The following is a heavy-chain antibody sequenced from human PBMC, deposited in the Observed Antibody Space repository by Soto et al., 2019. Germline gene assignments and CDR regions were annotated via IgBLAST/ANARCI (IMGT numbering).Heavy chain of an antibody. CDR3: ARDPGYCSGVRCYPNYFDP. Sequence: PSETLSLTCTASGGSVSSGTYYWSWIRQAPGKGLEWIGHIYYTGSTNYNPSLKSQFTISLDTPKNQFSLKLSSVTAADTAVYYCARDPGYCSGVRCYPNYFDPWGQGTLVTVSS. CDR1: GGSVSSGTYY. D-gene: IGHD2-15*01. J-gene: IGHJ5*02. V-gene: IGHV4-61*01. CDR2: IYYTGST.